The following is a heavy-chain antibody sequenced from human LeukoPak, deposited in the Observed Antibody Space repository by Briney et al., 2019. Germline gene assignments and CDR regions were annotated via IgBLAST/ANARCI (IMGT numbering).Heavy chain of an antibody. Sequence: GGSLRLSCAASGFTFSDYAVGWVRQAPGRGLGWVATLSGGGAGTYYSDSVQGRFTISRDNSKRTLFLQMNSLRAEHTAFYYCAKAELGVATFFDYWGQGTLVTVSS. CDR3: AKAELGVATFFDY. CDR1: GFTFSDYA. V-gene: IGHV3-23*01. CDR2: LSGGGAGT. J-gene: IGHJ4*02. D-gene: IGHD3-3*01.